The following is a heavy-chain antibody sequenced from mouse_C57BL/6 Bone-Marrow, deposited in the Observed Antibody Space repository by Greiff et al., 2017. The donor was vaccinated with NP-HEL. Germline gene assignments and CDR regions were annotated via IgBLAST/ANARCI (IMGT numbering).Heavy chain of an antibody. V-gene: IGHV1-64*01. Sequence: VQLQQPGAELVKPGASVKLSCKASGYTFTSYWMHWVKQRPGQGLEWIGMIHPYSGSTNYNEKFKSKATLTVDKSSSTAYMQLSSLTSEDSAVYDCARWVPYTGWYFDVWGTGTTVTVSS. J-gene: IGHJ1*03. D-gene: IGHD1-1*01. CDR2: IHPYSGST. CDR1: GYTFTSYW. CDR3: ARWVPYTGWYFDV.